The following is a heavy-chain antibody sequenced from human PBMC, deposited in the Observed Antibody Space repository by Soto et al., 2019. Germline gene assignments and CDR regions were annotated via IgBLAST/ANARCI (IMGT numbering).Heavy chain of an antibody. CDR2: IYYSGST. J-gene: IGHJ4*02. CDR1: GGSISSGDYY. Sequence: QVQLQESGPGLVKPSQTLSLTCTVSGGSISSGDYYWSWIRQPPGKGLEWIGYIYYSGSTYYNPSLKSRVTISVDTSKNQVSLKLSSVTAADTAVYYGARGVVDPGLGADFDYWGQGTLVTVSS. D-gene: IGHD3-16*01. V-gene: IGHV4-30-4*01. CDR3: ARGVVDPGLGADFDY.